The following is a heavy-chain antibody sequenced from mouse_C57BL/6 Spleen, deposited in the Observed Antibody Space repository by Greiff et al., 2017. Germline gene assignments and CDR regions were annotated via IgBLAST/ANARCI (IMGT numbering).Heavy chain of an antibody. J-gene: IGHJ4*01. D-gene: IGHD4-1*02. CDR3: KTTGTIDGMDD. CDR1: CYTFTDYE. CDR2: IDPETGGT. V-gene: IGHV1-15*01. Sequence: VQLVESGAELVKPGASVTLSCKASCYTFTDYEMHWVKQTPVHGLEWIGAIDPETGGTDYNEKFKGKAILTADKSSSTADMELRSLTSEDTAVYYCKTTGTIDGMDDWSQGTSVTVSS.